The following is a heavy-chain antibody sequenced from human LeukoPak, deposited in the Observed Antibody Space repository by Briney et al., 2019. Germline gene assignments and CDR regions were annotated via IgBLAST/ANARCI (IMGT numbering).Heavy chain of an antibody. CDR2: ISSSGSTI. J-gene: IGHJ4*02. Sequence: GGSLRLSCAASGFTFSSYGMSWVRQAPGKGLEWVSYISSSGSTIYYADSVKGRFTISRDNAKNSLYLQMNSLRAEDTAVYYCARERAGRHKYYFDYWGQGTLVTVSS. CDR1: GFTFSSYG. V-gene: IGHV3-48*04. D-gene: IGHD1-1*01. CDR3: ARERAGRHKYYFDY.